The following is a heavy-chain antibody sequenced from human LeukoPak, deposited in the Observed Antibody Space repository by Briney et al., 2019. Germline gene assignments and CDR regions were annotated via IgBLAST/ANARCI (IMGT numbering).Heavy chain of an antibody. CDR2: IKKDGSDK. Sequence: GGSLRLSCAASGFTFSSHWMSWVRQAPGKGLEWVANIKKDGSDKYYVDSVKGRFTISRDNAKNSLYLQMNSLRAEDTAIYFCAREPLYSGSYFDFWGQGTPVTASS. CDR3: AREPLYSGSYFDF. CDR1: GFTFSSHW. D-gene: IGHD1-26*01. J-gene: IGHJ4*02. V-gene: IGHV3-7*01.